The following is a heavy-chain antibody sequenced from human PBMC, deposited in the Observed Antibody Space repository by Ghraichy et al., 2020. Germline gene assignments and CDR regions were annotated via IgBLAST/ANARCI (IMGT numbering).Heavy chain of an antibody. CDR3: AIYRGVVVVAATLGENVP. V-gene: IGHV1-69*13. CDR1: GGTFSSYA. J-gene: IGHJ5*02. D-gene: IGHD2-15*01. Sequence: SVKVSCKASGGTFSSYAISWVRQAPGQGLEWMGGIIPIFGTANYAQKFQGRVTITADESTSTAYMELSSLRSEDTAVYYCAIYRGVVVVAATLGENVPWGQGTLVTVSS. CDR2: IIPIFGTA.